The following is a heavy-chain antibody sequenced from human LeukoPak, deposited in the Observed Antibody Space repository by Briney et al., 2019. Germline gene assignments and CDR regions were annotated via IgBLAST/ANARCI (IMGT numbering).Heavy chain of an antibody. CDR1: GFTFSSSA. CDR2: ISPSGDIT. J-gene: IGHJ4*02. CDR3: ARGATYCSDGICSDFDKLFDF. D-gene: IGHD2-15*01. Sequence: GGSLGLSCAASGFTFSSSAMIWVRQAPGKGLEWVSGISPSGDITYYTDSVRGRFTISRDNFKNTLSLQVNSLRGEDSAIYYCARGATYCSDGICSDFDKLFDFWGQGTLVTVSS. V-gene: IGHV3-23*01.